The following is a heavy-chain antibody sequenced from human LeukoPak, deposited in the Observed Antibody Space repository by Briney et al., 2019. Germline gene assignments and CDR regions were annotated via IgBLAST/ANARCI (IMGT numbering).Heavy chain of an antibody. CDR1: GYSFTSYW. J-gene: IGHJ5*02. D-gene: IGHD1-1*01. CDR2: INPSSGGT. CDR3: ARIRETGTEFDP. Sequence: GESLKISCKGSGYSFTSYWIGWVRQMPGKGLEWMGWINPSSGGTNYAQKFQARVTMTRDTSINTAYMELSRLTSDDTAVYFCARIRETGTEFDPWGQGTLVTVSS. V-gene: IGHV1-2*02.